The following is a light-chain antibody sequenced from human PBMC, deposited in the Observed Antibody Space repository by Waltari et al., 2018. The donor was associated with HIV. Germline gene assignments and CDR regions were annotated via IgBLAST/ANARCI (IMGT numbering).Light chain of an antibody. Sequence: QAGLTQPPSVSKGLRQTATLTCTGNSNNVGNQAAALLQQHQGHPPKLLSYRNNNRPSGISERLSASRSGNTASLTITGLQPEDEADYYCSAWDSSLSAPPVFGGGTKLTVL. CDR3: SAWDSSLSAPPV. CDR2: RNN. J-gene: IGLJ3*02. CDR1: SNNVGNQA. V-gene: IGLV10-54*01.